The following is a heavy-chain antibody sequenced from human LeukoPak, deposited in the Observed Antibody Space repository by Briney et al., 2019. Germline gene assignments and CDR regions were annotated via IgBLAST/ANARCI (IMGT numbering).Heavy chain of an antibody. D-gene: IGHD3-10*01. CDR1: GFTFSSYA. V-gene: IGHV3-23*01. Sequence: GGSLRLSCAASGFTFSSYAMSWVRQAPGKGLEWVSAISGSGGSTSYADSVTGRFTIPRDNSKTTLYLQMKSLRAGDTAVYYCAKDSERKGGIGGVISGRRLSTSPPSLVKAFDIWGQGTMVTVSS. J-gene: IGHJ3*02. CDR2: ISGSGGST. CDR3: AKDSERKGGIGGVISGRRLSTSPPSLVKAFDI.